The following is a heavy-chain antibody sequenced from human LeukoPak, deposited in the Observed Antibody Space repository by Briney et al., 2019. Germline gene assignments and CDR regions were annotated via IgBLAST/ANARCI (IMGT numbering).Heavy chain of an antibody. CDR2: ISGSGGST. CDR1: GFTFSSYA. Sequence: GSLRLSCAASGFTFSSYAMSWVRQAPGKGLEWVSAISGSGGSTYYADSVKGRFTISRDNSKNTLYLQMDSLRAEDTAVYYCAKRGKGYSYGSFDYWGQGTLVTVSS. J-gene: IGHJ4*02. CDR3: AKRGKGYSYGSFDY. V-gene: IGHV3-23*01. D-gene: IGHD5-18*01.